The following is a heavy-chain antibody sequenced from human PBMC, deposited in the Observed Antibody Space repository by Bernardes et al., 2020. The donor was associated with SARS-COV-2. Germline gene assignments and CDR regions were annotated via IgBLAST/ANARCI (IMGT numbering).Heavy chain of an antibody. D-gene: IGHD1-1*01. V-gene: IGHV3-23*01. CDR1: GGSISSYY. CDR3: AKPGTDY. CDR2: ISGSGGRT. Sequence: ESLSLTCTVSGGSISSYYGSWIRQSPGKGLEWVSVISGSGGRTNYADSVMGRFTISRDNSKNTLFLQMKRLRAEDTAVYYCAKPGTDYWGQVTLVTVSA. J-gene: IGHJ4*02.